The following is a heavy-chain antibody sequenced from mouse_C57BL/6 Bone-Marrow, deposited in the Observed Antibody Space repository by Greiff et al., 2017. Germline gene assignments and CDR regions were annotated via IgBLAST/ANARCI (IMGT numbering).Heavy chain of an antibody. CDR2: IYPGSGST. J-gene: IGHJ1*03. Sequence: QVQLQQPGAELVKPGASVKMSCKASGYTFTSYWITWVKQRPGQGLEWIGDIYPGSGSTNYNEKFKSKDTLTVDTSSSTAYMQLSSLTSEDSAVYYCAREHIVGGDFDVWGTGTTVTVSS. CDR1: GYTFTSYW. V-gene: IGHV1-55*01. D-gene: IGHD2-12*01. CDR3: AREHIVGGDFDV.